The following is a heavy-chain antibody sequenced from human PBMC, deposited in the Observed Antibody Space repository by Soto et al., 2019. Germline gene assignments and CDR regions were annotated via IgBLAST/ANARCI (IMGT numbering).Heavy chain of an antibody. CDR1: GGTFSSYA. D-gene: IGHD6-19*01. CDR2: IIPIFGTA. V-gene: IGHV1-69*13. J-gene: IGHJ6*02. Sequence: RASVKVSCKASGGTFSSYAISWVRQAPGQGLEWMGGIIPIFGTANYAQKFQGRVTITADESTSTAYMELSSLRSEDTAVYYCNQWLVRRGYYYYYGMDVWGQGTTVTV. CDR3: NQWLVRRGYYYYYGMDV.